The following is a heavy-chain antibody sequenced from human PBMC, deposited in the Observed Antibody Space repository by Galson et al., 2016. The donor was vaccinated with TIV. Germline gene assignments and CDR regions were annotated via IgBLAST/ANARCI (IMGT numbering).Heavy chain of an antibody. CDR2: TYYRSTWYN. V-gene: IGHV6-1*01. D-gene: IGHD3-3*01. J-gene: IGHJ4*02. Sequence: CAISGDSVSSPSAAWNWIRQSPSRGLEWLGRTYYRSTWYNDYAASLKRRITINPDTSKNQFSLQLTSVTPEDAAVYYCARGAPSVFGVIMTLDYLGQGTLVTVSS. CDR3: ARGAPSVFGVIMTLDY. CDR1: GDSVSSPSAA.